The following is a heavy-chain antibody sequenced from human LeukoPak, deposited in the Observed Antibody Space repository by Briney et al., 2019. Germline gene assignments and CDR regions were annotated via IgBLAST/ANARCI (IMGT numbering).Heavy chain of an antibody. CDR2: IYTSGST. CDR1: GGSISSGSYY. J-gene: IGHJ6*03. V-gene: IGHV4-61*02. D-gene: IGHD2-2*01. CDR3: ARAGVPAAIGYYYYYMDV. Sequence: TLSLTCTVSGGSISSGSYYWSWIRQPAGKGLEWIGRIYTSGSTNYNPSLKSRVTISVDTSKNQFSLKLSSVTAADTAVYYCARAGVPAAIGYYYYYMDVWGKGTTVTVSS.